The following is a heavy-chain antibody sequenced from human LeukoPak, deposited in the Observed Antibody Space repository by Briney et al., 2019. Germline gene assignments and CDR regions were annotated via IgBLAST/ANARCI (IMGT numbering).Heavy chain of an antibody. CDR2: IYYSGST. D-gene: IGHD4-23*01. Sequence: PSETLSLTCIVSGGSVSSTSYYWGWIRQPPGKGLEWIGSIYYSGSTYYNPSLKSRVTISVDTSKNQFSLKLSSVTAADTAVYYCASRLRWHSYFDYWGQGTLVTVSS. CDR3: ASRLRWHSYFDY. V-gene: IGHV4-39*01. J-gene: IGHJ4*02. CDR1: GGSVSSTSYY.